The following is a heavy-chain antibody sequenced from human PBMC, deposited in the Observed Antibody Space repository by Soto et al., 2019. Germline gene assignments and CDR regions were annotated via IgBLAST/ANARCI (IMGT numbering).Heavy chain of an antibody. J-gene: IGHJ4*02. Sequence: EVQLLESGGGLVQPGGSLRLSCAASGFTFNTYAMNWVRQAPGEGLEWVSTISGGGGSTYYADSVKGRFTISRDNSKNTLYLQMNSLRADDTAVYYCSTGSRIRGVITVDYWGQGTLVTVSS. CDR3: STGSRIRGVITVDY. D-gene: IGHD3-10*01. CDR2: ISGGGGST. V-gene: IGHV3-23*01. CDR1: GFTFNTYA.